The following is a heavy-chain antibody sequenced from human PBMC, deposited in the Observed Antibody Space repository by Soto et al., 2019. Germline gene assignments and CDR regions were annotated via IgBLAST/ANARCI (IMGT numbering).Heavy chain of an antibody. CDR1: GRPCSGYA. J-gene: IGHJ5*02. CDR3: ARSQGGITICGVVMESKWFDP. D-gene: IGHD3-3*01. V-gene: IGHV4-34*01. Sequence: ETLSLTRAVNGRPCSGYARRWTRKPPGKGLVRVGETSRRGSTNYHPSVMRRAISCVDMSKNQLSLKVGVVTAADAAVYYCARSQGGITICGVVMESKWFDPWGQGTLVTVS. CDR2: TSRRGST.